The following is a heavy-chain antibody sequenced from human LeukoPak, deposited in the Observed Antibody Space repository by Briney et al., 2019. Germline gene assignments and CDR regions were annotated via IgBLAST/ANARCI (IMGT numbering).Heavy chain of an antibody. V-gene: IGHV1-18*01. Sequence: GASVTVSCKASGYTFTSYGISWVRQAPGQGLEWMGWISAYNVNTNDAQELQGRVTMTTDTSTTTAYMELRSLRSDDTAVYYCARVPVSGPGARFDYWGQGTLVTVSS. J-gene: IGHJ4*02. CDR3: ARVPVSGPGARFDY. D-gene: IGHD4-11*01. CDR1: GYTFTSYG. CDR2: ISAYNVNT.